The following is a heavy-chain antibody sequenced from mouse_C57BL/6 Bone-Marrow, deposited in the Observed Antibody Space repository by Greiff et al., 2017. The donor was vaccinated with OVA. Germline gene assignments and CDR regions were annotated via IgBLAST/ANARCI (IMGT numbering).Heavy chain of an antibody. D-gene: IGHD1-1*01. Sequence: VQLQQSVAELVRPGASVKLSCTASGFNIKNTYMHWVKQRPEQGLEWIGRIDPANDNTKYAPKFQGKATMTADTSSNTAYLQLSSLSSEDTASYCCAGENFGSSFDAMDYWGQGTSVTVSS. CDR2: IDPANDNT. J-gene: IGHJ4*01. CDR1: GFNIKNTY. CDR3: AGENFGSSFDAMDY. V-gene: IGHV14-3*01.